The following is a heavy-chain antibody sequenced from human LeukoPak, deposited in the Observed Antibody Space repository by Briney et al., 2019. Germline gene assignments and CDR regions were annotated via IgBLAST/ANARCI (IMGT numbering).Heavy chain of an antibody. D-gene: IGHD2-15*01. CDR1: GGSISSYY. CDR3: ASLSEYCSAGSCYLGWFDP. J-gene: IGHJ5*02. Sequence: SETLSLTCSVSGGSISSYYWSWIRQPPGKGLEWIGYIYYSGSTNYNPSLKSRVTMSVDTSKNQFSLKLNSVTAADTAVYYCASLSEYCSAGSCYLGWFDPWGQGTLVTVSS. V-gene: IGHV4-59*01. CDR2: IYYSGST.